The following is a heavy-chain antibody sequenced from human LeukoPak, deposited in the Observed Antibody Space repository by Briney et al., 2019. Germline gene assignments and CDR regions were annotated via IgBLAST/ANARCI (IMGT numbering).Heavy chain of an antibody. J-gene: IGHJ4*02. CDR3: ARGLNYYDSSGYYYDARFDY. Sequence: ASVKVSCKASGYTFTSYGISWVRQAPGQGLEWMGWISTYDSNTNYAQRLQGRVTMTTDTSTSTAYMDLRSLRSDDTAVYYCARGLNYYDSSGYYYDARFDYWGQGTLVTVSS. V-gene: IGHV1-18*01. CDR1: GYTFTSYG. CDR2: ISTYDSNT. D-gene: IGHD3-22*01.